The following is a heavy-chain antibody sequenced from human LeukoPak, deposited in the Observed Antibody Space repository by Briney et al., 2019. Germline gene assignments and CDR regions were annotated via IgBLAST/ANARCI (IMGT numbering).Heavy chain of an antibody. Sequence: GGYLRLSCAQAGGTSSGATIGPGRQAPGKRLEWVASVGGGGDYTYYSDSVKGRFTTSRDNSENTVYLQMKSLRAEDTSVYYCVRRTASDFWGQGALVTVSS. CDR3: VRRTASDF. J-gene: IGHJ4*02. D-gene: IGHD2-21*02. CDR1: GGTSSGAT. V-gene: IGHV3-23*01. CDR2: VGGGGDYT.